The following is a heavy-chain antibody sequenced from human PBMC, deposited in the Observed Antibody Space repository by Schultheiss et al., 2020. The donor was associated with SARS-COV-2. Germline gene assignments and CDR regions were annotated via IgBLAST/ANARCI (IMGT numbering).Heavy chain of an antibody. J-gene: IGHJ5*02. CDR2: IKQDGSEK. Sequence: GGSLRLSCAASGFTFSSYWMSWVRQAPGKGLEWVANIKQDGSEKYYVDSVKGRFTISRDNAKNSLYLQMNSLRAEDTAVYYCVAEQLVLGVENWFDPWGHGTVVTVSS. CDR3: VAEQLVLGVENWFDP. V-gene: IGHV3-7*01. D-gene: IGHD6-13*01. CDR1: GFTFSSYW.